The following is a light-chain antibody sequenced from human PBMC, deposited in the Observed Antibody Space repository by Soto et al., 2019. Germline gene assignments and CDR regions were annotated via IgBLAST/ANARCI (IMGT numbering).Light chain of an antibody. CDR1: QSVSSTY. J-gene: IGKJ3*01. Sequence: ETVLTQSPGSLSLSPGERATLSCRASQSVSSTYLAWYQQKPGQAPRLLIYGTSGRATGIPDRFSGSGSGTDFTLTISRLEPEDFAVYYCQQYGSSHSFTFGPGTKVDIK. CDR2: GTS. CDR3: QQYGSSHSFT. V-gene: IGKV3-20*01.